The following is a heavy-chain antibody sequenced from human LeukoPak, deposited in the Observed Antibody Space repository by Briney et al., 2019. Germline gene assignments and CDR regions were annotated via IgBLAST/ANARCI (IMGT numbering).Heavy chain of an antibody. J-gene: IGHJ4*02. Sequence: GGSLRLSCAAAGFTFSSYAMNWVRQAPGKGLEWVSVISGSGGSTYYADSVKGRFTISRDNSKNTLYLQMNSLRAEDTAVYYCAKEGLQLWSRPGDYWGQGTLVTVSS. V-gene: IGHV3-23*01. D-gene: IGHD5-18*01. CDR1: GFTFSSYA. CDR3: AKEGLQLWSRPGDY. CDR2: ISGSGGST.